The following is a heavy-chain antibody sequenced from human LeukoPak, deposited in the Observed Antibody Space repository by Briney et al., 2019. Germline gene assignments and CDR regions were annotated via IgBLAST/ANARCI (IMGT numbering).Heavy chain of an antibody. V-gene: IGHV3-48*04. CDR3: ARSYDILTGYPHFDY. D-gene: IGHD3-9*01. J-gene: IGHJ4*02. Sequence: GGSLRLSCAASGFTFSSYAMSWVRQAPGKGLEWVSYISSSSSTIYYADSVKGRFTISRDNAKNSLYLQMNSLRAEDTAVYYCARSYDILTGYPHFDYWGQGTLVTVSS. CDR1: GFTFSSYA. CDR2: ISSSSSTI.